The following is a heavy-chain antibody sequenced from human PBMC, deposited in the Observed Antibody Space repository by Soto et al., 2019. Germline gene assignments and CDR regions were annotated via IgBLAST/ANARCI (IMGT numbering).Heavy chain of an antibody. Sequence: GGSLRLSCAASAIRFSTYGMPWVRQAPGQGLEWVAVIWSDATNKYYAESVKGRFTISRDNSKNTMYVQMNSLRAEDTAVYYCARDVLGQQLSLYYFDFWGQGTLVTVSS. V-gene: IGHV3-33*01. D-gene: IGHD6-13*01. CDR1: AIRFSTYG. CDR3: ARDVLGQQLSLYYFDF. J-gene: IGHJ4*02. CDR2: IWSDATNK.